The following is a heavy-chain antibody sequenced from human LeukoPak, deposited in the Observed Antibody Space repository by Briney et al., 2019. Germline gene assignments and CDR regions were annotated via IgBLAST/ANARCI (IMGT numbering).Heavy chain of an antibody. CDR3: ARDQGYCSSTSCYGDAFDI. CDR2: IYHSGST. CDR1: GGSISSGGYY. D-gene: IGHD2-2*01. J-gene: IGHJ3*02. V-gene: IGHV4-30-2*01. Sequence: SETLSLTCTVSGGSISSGGYYWRWIRQPPGKGLEWIGYIYHSGSTYYNPSLKSRVTISVDRSKDQFSLKLSSVAAADTAVYYCARDQGYCSSTSCYGDAFDIWGQGTMVTVS.